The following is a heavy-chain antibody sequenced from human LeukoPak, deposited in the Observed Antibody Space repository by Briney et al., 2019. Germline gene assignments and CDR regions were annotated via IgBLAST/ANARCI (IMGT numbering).Heavy chain of an antibody. CDR2: ISYDGSNK. CDR1: GFTFSSYG. Sequence: GGSLRLSCAASGFTFSSYGMHWVRQAPGKGLEWVAVISYDGSNKYYADSVKGRFTISRDNSKNTLYLQMNSLRAEDTAVYYCAKDSGSYVLTYYFDYWGQGTLVTVSS. CDR3: AKDSGSYVLTYYFDY. V-gene: IGHV3-30*18. D-gene: IGHD1-26*01. J-gene: IGHJ4*02.